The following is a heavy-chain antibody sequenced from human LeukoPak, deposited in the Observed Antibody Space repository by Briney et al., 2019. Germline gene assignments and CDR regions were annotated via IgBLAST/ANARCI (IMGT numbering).Heavy chain of an antibody. D-gene: IGHD1-26*01. Sequence: REASVKVSCKASGYTFTGYYMHWVRQAPGQGLEWMGWINPESGGTNYAQQFQGRVTVIRDTSISTAYMELTSLRSDDTAVYYCARLPVIVGAWSPIDYWGQGTRVTVSS. CDR1: GYTFTGYY. CDR2: INPESGGT. J-gene: IGHJ4*02. V-gene: IGHV1-2*02. CDR3: ARLPVIVGAWSPIDY.